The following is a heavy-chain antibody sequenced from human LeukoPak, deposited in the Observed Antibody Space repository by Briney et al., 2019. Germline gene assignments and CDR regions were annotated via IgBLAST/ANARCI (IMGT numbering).Heavy chain of an antibody. CDR2: IKHDGSDK. J-gene: IGHJ4*02. CDR3: ARWGGGFDY. D-gene: IGHD3-16*01. CDR1: GFTFSSYA. Sequence: GGSLRLSCAASGFTFSSYAMSWVRQAPGKGLEWVANIKHDGSDKYYVDSVKGRFTISRDNAKNSLYLQMNSLRAEDTAVYYCARWGGGFDYWGQGALVTVSS. V-gene: IGHV3-7*01.